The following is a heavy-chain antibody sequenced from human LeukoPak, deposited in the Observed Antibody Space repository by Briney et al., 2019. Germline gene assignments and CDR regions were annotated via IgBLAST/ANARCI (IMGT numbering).Heavy chain of an antibody. D-gene: IGHD3-16*01. Sequence: SQTLSLTCTVSGGSISSGGYYWSCLRLHPGKGLEWIVYIYYSGSTYYNPSLKSRVTISVDTSKNQFSLKLSSVTVADTAVYYCGREGGARLGGGAFDIWGQGTMVTVSS. CDR2: IYYSGST. J-gene: IGHJ3*02. CDR3: GREGGARLGGGAFDI. CDR1: GGSISSGGYY. V-gene: IGHV4-31*03.